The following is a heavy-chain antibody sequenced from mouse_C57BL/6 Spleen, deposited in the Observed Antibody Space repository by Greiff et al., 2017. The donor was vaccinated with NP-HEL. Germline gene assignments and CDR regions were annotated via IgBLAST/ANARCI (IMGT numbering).Heavy chain of an antibody. D-gene: IGHD2-3*01. CDR2: IDPEDGET. J-gene: IGHJ3*01. CDR3: ARNDGYWFAY. CDR1: GFNIKDYY. Sequence: VQLQQSGAELVKPGASVKLSCTASGFNIKDYYMHWVKQRTEQGLEWIGRIDPEDGETKYAPKFQGKATITAYTSSNTAYLQLSSLTSEDTAVYYCARNDGYWFAYWGQGTLVTVSA. V-gene: IGHV14-2*01.